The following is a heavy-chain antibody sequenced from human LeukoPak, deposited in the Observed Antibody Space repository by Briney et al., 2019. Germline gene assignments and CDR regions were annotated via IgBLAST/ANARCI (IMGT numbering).Heavy chain of an antibody. V-gene: IGHV3-7*05. J-gene: IGHJ4*02. CDR3: ARDHPTLGGLCFDY. D-gene: IGHD3-16*01. CDR2: IKHDGSKK. Sequence: GGSLSLSCAASGYTFSTHRRSRVRQPPGKGLQWLAKIKHDGSKKYYVDSVKGRFTISRDNAKSSLYLQVNSLRAEDTAVYYCARDHPTLGGLCFDYWGQGTLVTVSS. CDR1: GYTFSTHR.